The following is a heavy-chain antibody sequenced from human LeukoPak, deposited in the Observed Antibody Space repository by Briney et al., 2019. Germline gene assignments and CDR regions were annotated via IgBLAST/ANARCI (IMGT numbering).Heavy chain of an antibody. D-gene: IGHD3-22*01. CDR1: GGSFSGYY. CDR3: ARGYSYDSSGYYYY. V-gene: IGHV4-34*01. J-gene: IGHJ4*02. Sequence: SETLSLTCAVYGGSFSGYYWSWIRQPPGKGLEWIGEIKHSGSTNYNPSLKSRVTISVDTSKNQFSLKLSSVTAADTAVYYCARGYSYDSSGYYYYWGQGTLVTVSS. CDR2: IKHSGST.